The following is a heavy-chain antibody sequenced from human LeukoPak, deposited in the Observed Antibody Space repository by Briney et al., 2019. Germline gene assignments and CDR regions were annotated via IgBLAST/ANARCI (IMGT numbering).Heavy chain of an antibody. J-gene: IGHJ3*02. CDR2: IIPIFGTA. D-gene: IGHD3-22*01. V-gene: IGHV1-69*13. CDR3: ARDSRSPYYDSSGYYSRFGAFDI. CDR1: GGTFSSYA. Sequence: GASVKVSCKASGGTFSSYAISWVRQAPGQGLEWMGGIIPIFGTANYAQKFQGRVTITADESTSTAYMELSSLRSGDTAVYYCARDSRSPYYDSSGYYSRFGAFDIWGQGTMVTVSS.